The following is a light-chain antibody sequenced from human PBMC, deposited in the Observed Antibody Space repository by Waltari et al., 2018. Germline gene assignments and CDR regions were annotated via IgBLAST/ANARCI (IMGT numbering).Light chain of an antibody. V-gene: IGLV3-21*04. Sequence: SYVLTQAPSVSVAPGETARITCGGNNIADKKVTWYQQKPGQAPVLVIFYDSDRPSGIPERFSGSNSGNTATLTISRAEAGDEADYYCQVWDTSIDLSVFGTGTKVTVL. CDR3: QVWDTSIDLSV. J-gene: IGLJ1*01. CDR1: NIADKK. CDR2: YDS.